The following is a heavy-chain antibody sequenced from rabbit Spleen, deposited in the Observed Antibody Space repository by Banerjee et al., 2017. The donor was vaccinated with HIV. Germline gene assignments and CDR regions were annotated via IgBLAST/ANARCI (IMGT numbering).Heavy chain of an antibody. D-gene: IGHD5-1*01. CDR2: IYTGITGST. J-gene: IGHJ4*01. V-gene: IGHV1S40*01. Sequence: QSLEESGGDLVKPGASLTLTCTASEFSFSSGYYMCWVRQAPGKGLEWIACIYTGITGSTYYASWAKGRFTISKTSSTTVTLQLTSLTAADTATYFCARGVGGGGAAADDLNLWGQGTLVTVS. CDR1: EFSFSSGYY. CDR3: ARGVGGGGAAADDLNL.